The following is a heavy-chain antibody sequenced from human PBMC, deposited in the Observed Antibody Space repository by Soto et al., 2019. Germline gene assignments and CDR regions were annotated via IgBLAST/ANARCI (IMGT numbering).Heavy chain of an antibody. J-gene: IGHJ4*02. CDR2: IYHSGIT. CDR3: ARMASPGITFDY. CDR1: GCSISSGSYS. V-gene: IGHV4-30-2*01. Sequence: SETLSLTCDVSGCSISSGSYSWSWIRQPPGRGLEWIGYIYHSGITYYNPSLKSRVTISVDKSKKQFSLKLTSVTAADTAVYYCARMASPGITFDYWGQGTLVTVSS.